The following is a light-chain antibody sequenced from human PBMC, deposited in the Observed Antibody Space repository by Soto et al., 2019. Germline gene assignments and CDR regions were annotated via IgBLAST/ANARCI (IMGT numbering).Light chain of an antibody. Sequence: DIQVTQSPPTLSASVGDRVTITCRASQTISTWMAWYQQKPGKAPKLLVYDASTLQSGVASRFSGSGSGTEFTLTISRLEPEDFAVYYCQQYRSSPWTFGQGTKVDNK. J-gene: IGKJ1*01. V-gene: IGKV1-5*01. CDR2: DAS. CDR3: QQYRSSPWT. CDR1: QTISTW.